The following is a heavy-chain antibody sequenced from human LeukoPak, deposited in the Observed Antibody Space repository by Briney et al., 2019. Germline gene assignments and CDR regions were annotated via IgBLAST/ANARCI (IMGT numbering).Heavy chain of an antibody. D-gene: IGHD3-3*01. CDR1: GGSISSGYYY. V-gene: IGHV4-30-4*08. CDR3: ARGNYDFWSGYYTGGGKYYFDY. J-gene: IGHJ4*02. CDR2: IYYSGST. Sequence: PSETLSLTCTVSGGSISSGYYYWSWIRQPQGKGLEWIGYIYYSGSTYYNPSLKSRVTISVDTSKNQFSLKLSSVTAADTAVYYCARGNYDFWSGYYTGGGKYYFDYWGQGTLVTVSS.